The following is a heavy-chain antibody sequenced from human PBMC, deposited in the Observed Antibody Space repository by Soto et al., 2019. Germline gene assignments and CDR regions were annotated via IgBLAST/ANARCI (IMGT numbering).Heavy chain of an antibody. CDR2: IDPSDSYS. J-gene: IGHJ6*02. Sequence: GESLKISCKGSGYIFTSYWISWVRQMPGKGLEWMGRIDPSDSYSNYSPSFQGHVTMSADKSMSTAYLQWSSLKASDTAMYYCARRYCSRPPCTRNYSAMDVWGQGTTVTVSS. D-gene: IGHD2-15*01. CDR3: ARRYCSRPPCTRNYSAMDV. V-gene: IGHV5-10-1*01. CDR1: GYIFTSYW.